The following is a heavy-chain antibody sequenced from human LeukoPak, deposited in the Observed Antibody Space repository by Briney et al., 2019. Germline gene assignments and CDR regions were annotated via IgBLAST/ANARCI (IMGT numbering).Heavy chain of an antibody. Sequence: SETLSHTCAVYGGSFSGYYWSWIRQPPGKGLEWIGYIYHSGSTYYNPSLKSRVTISVDRSKNQFSLKLSSVTAADTAVYYCARGSMVRGVDYWGQGTLVTVSS. J-gene: IGHJ4*02. CDR1: GGSFSGYY. CDR3: ARGSMVRGVDY. V-gene: IGHV4-34*01. CDR2: IYHSGST. D-gene: IGHD3-10*01.